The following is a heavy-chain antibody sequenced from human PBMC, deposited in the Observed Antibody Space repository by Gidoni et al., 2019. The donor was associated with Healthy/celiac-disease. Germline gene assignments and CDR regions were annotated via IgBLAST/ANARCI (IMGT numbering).Heavy chain of an antibody. CDR1: GFTFSSYA. V-gene: IGHV3-23*01. CDR3: AVWEGEGHFDY. J-gene: IGHJ4*02. D-gene: IGHD1-26*01. Sequence: EVQLLESGGGLVQPGGCLRLSCAASGFTFSSYAMRWVRQAPGKGLEWVSAISGSGGSTYYADSVKGRFTISRDNSKNTLYLQMNSLRAEDTAVYYCAVWEGEGHFDYWGQGTLVTVSS. CDR2: ISGSGGST.